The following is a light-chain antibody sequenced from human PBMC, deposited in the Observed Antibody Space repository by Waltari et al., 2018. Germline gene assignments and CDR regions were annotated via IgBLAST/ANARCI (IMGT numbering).Light chain of an antibody. CDR3: QQYNDWPYS. Sequence: EIVMTQSPATLSVSSGERATLSCRASQSVHSNLAWYQQKPGQAPRLLIYGASTRATGIPARFSGSGSGTEFTLTISSLQSEDFAVYSCQQYNDWPYSFGQGTKLEIK. CDR2: GAS. CDR1: QSVHSN. V-gene: IGKV3-15*01. J-gene: IGKJ2*03.